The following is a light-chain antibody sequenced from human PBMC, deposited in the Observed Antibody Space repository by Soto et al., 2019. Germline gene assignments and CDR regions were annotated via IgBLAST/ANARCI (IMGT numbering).Light chain of an antibody. J-gene: IGKJ1*01. CDR3: QQSYSTPWT. Sequence: DVQMPQSPSALSASEGDRANITCRASQSISSWLAWYQQKQGKAPKLVIYAASSLQSGVPSRFSRSVSGTECTLTISSLPPEDWATHYCQQSYSTPWTFGQGTKVYIK. CDR2: AAS. CDR1: QSISSW. V-gene: IGKV1-39*01.